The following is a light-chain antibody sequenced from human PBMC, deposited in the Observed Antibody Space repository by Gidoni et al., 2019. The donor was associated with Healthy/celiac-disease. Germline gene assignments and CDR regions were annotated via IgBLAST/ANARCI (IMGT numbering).Light chain of an antibody. CDR2: AAP. Sequence: DIQMTQSPSSPSASVGDRVTITCRASQSMSSYLNWYQQKPGKAPKLLIYAAPSLHSGVPSRFSGSGSGTYFTLTISSLQPEAFATYYCQQCYSTPPTFXQXTKVEIK. CDR3: QQCYSTPPT. J-gene: IGKJ1*01. CDR1: QSMSSY. V-gene: IGKV1-39*01.